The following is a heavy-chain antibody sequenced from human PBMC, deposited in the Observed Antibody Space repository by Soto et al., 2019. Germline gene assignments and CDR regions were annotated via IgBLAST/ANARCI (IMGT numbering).Heavy chain of an antibody. CDR3: ARVWFGESSWFDP. CDR1: GGSITIGGYC. V-gene: IGHV4-30-2*01. J-gene: IGHJ5*02. CDR2: ICHSGNT. D-gene: IGHD3-10*01. Sequence: LSLTCTVSGGSITIGGYCWSWIRTPPGQGLEWIGYICHSGNTYYNPSLKSRVTTSLDRSKNQFSLNLSSVTAADTAVYYCARVWFGESSWFDPWGQGTLVTVSS.